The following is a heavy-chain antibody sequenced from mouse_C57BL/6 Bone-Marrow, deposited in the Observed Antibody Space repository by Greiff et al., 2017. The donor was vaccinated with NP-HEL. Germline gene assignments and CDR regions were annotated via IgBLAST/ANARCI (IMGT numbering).Heavy chain of an antibody. Sequence: VQLQQSGTVLARPGASVKMSCKTSGYTFTSYWMHWVKQRPGQGLEWIGAIYPGNSDTSYNQKFKGKAKLTAVTSASTAYMELSSLTNEDSAVYYCTMYGYDEAWTADWGKGTLVTVSA. V-gene: IGHV1-5*01. J-gene: IGHJ3*01. CDR3: TMYGYDEAWTAD. CDR2: IYPGNSDT. CDR1: GYTFTSYW. D-gene: IGHD2-2*01.